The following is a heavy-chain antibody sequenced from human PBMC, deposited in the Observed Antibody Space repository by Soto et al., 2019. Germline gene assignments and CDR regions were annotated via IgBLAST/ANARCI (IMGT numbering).Heavy chain of an antibody. CDR3: ARNGTLAGYFYGMDV. D-gene: IGHD1-1*01. CDR1: GGTFSDYT. V-gene: IGHV1-69*01. J-gene: IGHJ6*02. Sequence: QVQLVQSGAELRKPGSSVKVSCKASGGTFSDYTINWVRQAPGQRLEWMGGIIPIFDTANYAEKFQGRVTITADESTSTSFMAVSSPRSEDTSVYYSARNGTLAGYFYGMDVWGQGTMVTVSS. CDR2: IIPIFDTA.